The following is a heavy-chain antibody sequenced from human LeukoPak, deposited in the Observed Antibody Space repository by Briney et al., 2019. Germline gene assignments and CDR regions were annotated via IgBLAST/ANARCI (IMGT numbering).Heavy chain of an antibody. CDR2: IRYDGSNK. V-gene: IGHV3-30*02. D-gene: IGHD3-3*01. CDR1: GFTFSSYG. Sequence: AGGSLRLSCAASGFTFSSYGMHWVRQAPGKGLEWVAFIRYDGSNKYYADSVKGRFTISRDNSKNTLYLQMNSLRAEDTAVYYCARDMTIFGVVMRYMDVWGKGTTVTVSS. CDR3: ARDMTIFGVVMRYMDV. J-gene: IGHJ6*03.